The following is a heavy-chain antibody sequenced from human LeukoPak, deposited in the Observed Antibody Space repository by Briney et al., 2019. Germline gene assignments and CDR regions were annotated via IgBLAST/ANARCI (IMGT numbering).Heavy chain of an antibody. CDR3: ARSWSCYVRGYFDY. V-gene: IGHV4-4*07. D-gene: IGHD3-3*01. CDR1: GGSISSYY. CDR2: IYTSGST. Sequence: SETLSLTCTVSGGSISSYYWSWIRQPAGKGLEWIGRIYTSGSTNYNPSLKSRVTMSVDTSKNQFSLKLSSVTAADTAVYYCARSWSCYVRGYFDYWGQGTLVTVSS. J-gene: IGHJ4*02.